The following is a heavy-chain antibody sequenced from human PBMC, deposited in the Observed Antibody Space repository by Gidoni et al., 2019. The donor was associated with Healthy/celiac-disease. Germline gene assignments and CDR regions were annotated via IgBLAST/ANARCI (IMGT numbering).Heavy chain of an antibody. J-gene: IGHJ6*02. CDR3: ARDRGIAVAGYYYYYGMDV. CDR2: ISYDGSNK. CDR1: GFTFRSYA. Sequence: QVQLVESGGGVVQPGRSLRPSCAASGFTFRSYAMHWVRQAPGKGLEWVAVISYDGSNKYYADSVKGRFTISRDNSKNTLYLQMNSLRAEDTAVYYCARDRGIAVAGYYYYYGMDVWGQGTTVTVSS. V-gene: IGHV3-30-3*01. D-gene: IGHD6-19*01.